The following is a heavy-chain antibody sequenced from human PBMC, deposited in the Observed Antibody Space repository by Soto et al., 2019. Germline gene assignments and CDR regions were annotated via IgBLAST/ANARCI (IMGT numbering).Heavy chain of an antibody. V-gene: IGHV3-23*01. Sequence: GGSLRLSCAASGFTFSSYAMSWVRQAPGKGLEWVSAISGSGGSTYYADSVKGRFTISRDNSKNTLYLQMNSLRAEDTAVYYCAKVRLGSITIFGVAIRNFDYWGQGTLVTVSS. CDR2: ISGSGGST. CDR1: GFTFSSYA. J-gene: IGHJ4*02. CDR3: AKVRLGSITIFGVAIRNFDY. D-gene: IGHD3-3*01.